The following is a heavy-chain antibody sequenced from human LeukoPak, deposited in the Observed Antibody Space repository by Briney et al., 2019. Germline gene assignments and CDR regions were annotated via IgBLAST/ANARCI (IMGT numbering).Heavy chain of an antibody. CDR1: GFTFGDYA. Sequence: QPGRSLRLSCTASGFTFGDYAMSWVRQAPGKGLEWVGFIRSKASGGTTEYAASVKGRFSISRDDSKTIAYLQMNSLKSEDTAVYYCTKYCSGVACYTDYWGQGTPVTVSS. J-gene: IGHJ4*02. D-gene: IGHD2-8*02. CDR2: IRSKASGGTT. V-gene: IGHV3-49*04. CDR3: TKYCSGVACYTDY.